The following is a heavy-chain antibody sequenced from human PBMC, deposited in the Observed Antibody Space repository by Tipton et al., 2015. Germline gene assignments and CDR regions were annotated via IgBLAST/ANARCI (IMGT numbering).Heavy chain of an antibody. CDR3: TRGWGSNWSFDY. CDR2: IYYSGST. J-gene: IGHJ4*02. CDR1: GGSISSGGYY. Sequence: TLSLTCTVSGGSISSGGYYWSWIRQHPGKGLEWIGYIYYSGSTYYNPSLKSRVTISVDTSKNQFSLKLSSVTAADTAVYYCTRGWGSNWSFDYWGQGTLVIVSS. D-gene: IGHD6-13*01. V-gene: IGHV4-31*03.